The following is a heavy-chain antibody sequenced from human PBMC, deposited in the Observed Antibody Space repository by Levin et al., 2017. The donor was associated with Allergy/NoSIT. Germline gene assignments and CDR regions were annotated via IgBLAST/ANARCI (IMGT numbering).Heavy chain of an antibody. V-gene: IGHV3-9*01. CDR3: AKEAVRGGAFDI. CDR2: ISWNSGSI. Sequence: SLKISCAASGFTFDDYAMHWVRQAPGKGLEWVSGISWNSGSIGYADSVKGRFTISRDNAKNSLYLQMNSLRAEDTALYYCAKEAVRGGAFDIWGQGTMVTVSS. J-gene: IGHJ3*02. CDR1: GFTFDDYA. D-gene: IGHD3-10*01.